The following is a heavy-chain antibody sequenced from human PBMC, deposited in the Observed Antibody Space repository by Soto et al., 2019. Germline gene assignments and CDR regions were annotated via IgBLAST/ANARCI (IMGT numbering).Heavy chain of an antibody. CDR2: ISSSSSTI. CDR1: GFTFSSYS. CDR3: ARVRGFYSGSERGGLGMAV. D-gene: IGHD1-26*01. V-gene: IGHV3-48*02. Sequence: GGSLRLSCAASGFTFSSYSMNWVRQAPGKGLEWVSYISSSSSTIYYADSVKGRFTISRDNAKNSLYLQMNSLRDEDTAVYYCARVRGFYSGSERGGLGMAVWGKGTTVT. J-gene: IGHJ6*04.